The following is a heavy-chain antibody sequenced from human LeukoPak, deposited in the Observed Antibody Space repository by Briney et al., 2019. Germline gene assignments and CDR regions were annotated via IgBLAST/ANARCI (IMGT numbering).Heavy chain of an antibody. V-gene: IGHV1-69*06. J-gene: IGHJ3*02. Sequence: ASVKVSCKASGGTFSSYAISWVRQAPGQGLEWMGGIIPIFGTANYAQKFQGRVTITADKSTSTAYMELSSLRSEDTAVYYCASPYWNYRYAFDIWGQGTMVTVSS. CDR1: GGTFSSYA. D-gene: IGHD1-7*01. CDR3: ASPYWNYRYAFDI. CDR2: IIPIFGTA.